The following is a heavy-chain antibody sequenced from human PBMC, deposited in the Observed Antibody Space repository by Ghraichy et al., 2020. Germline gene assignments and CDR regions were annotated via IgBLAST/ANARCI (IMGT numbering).Heavy chain of an antibody. CDR3: ASFSGYYFYFDY. CDR2: IKQDGSDK. Sequence: GESLRLSCAASAFTFSSYWMGWVRQAPGKGLEWVAIIKQDGSDKYYVDSVKGRFIISRDNAKNSLYLQMNSLRAEDTAVYYCASFSGYYFYFDYWGQGTLVTVSS. CDR1: AFTFSSYW. J-gene: IGHJ4*02. V-gene: IGHV3-7*01. D-gene: IGHD3-22*01.